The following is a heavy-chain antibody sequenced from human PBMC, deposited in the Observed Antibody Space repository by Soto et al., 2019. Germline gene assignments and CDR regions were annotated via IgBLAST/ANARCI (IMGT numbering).Heavy chain of an antibody. CDR2: IWYDGSNK. V-gene: IGHV3-33*01. CDR3: ARDRGRVTGTTRFDY. CDR1: GFTFSSYG. J-gene: IGHJ4*02. Sequence: QVQLVESGGGVVQPGRSLRLSCAASGFTFSSYGMHWVRQAPGKGLEWVAVIWYDGSNKYYADSVKGRFTISRDNSKNTLYLQMNSLRAEDTAVYYCARDRGRVTGTTRFDYCGQGTLVTVSS. D-gene: IGHD1-20*01.